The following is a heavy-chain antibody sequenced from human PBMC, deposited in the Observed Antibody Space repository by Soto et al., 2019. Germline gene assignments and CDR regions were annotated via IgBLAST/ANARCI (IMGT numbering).Heavy chain of an antibody. CDR1: GFTFSSYG. CDR2: ISYDGSNK. D-gene: IGHD3-22*01. V-gene: IGHV3-30*18. J-gene: IGHJ6*02. CDR3: ANCYYYDSSGYYYAAYYYGMDV. Sequence: PGGSLRLSCAASGFTFSSYGMHWVRQAPGKGLEWVAVISYDGSNKYYADSVKGRFTISRDNSKNTLYLQMNSLRAEDTAVYYCANCYYYDSSGYYYAAYYYGMDVWGQGTTVTVSS.